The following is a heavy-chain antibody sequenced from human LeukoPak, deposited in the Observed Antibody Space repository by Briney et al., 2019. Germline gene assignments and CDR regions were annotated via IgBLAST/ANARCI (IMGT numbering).Heavy chain of an antibody. CDR1: GGSFSGYY. V-gene: IGHV4-34*01. Sequence: TSETLSLTCAVYGGSFSGYYWSWIRQPPGKGLEWIGEINHSGSTNYNPSLKSRVTISVDTSKNQFSLKLSSVTAADTAVYCCAGGYSGYGYRLRKPPGYWGQGTLVTVSS. CDR3: AGGYSGYGYRLRKPPGY. J-gene: IGHJ4*02. D-gene: IGHD5-12*01. CDR2: INHSGST.